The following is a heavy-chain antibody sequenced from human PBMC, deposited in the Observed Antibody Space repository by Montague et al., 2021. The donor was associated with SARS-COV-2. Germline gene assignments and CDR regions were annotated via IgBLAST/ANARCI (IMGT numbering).Heavy chain of an antibody. J-gene: IGHJ3*02. V-gene: IGHV4-31*03. D-gene: IGHD5-12*01. CDR1: GGSISSGGYY. Sequence: TLSLTCTVSGGSISSGGYYWRWIRQHPGKGLEWIGYIYYSGSTYYNPSLKSRVTISVDTSKNQFSLKLSSVTAADTAVYYCARDRYSGYVLDAFDIWGQGTMVTVSS. CDR2: IYYSGST. CDR3: ARDRYSGYVLDAFDI.